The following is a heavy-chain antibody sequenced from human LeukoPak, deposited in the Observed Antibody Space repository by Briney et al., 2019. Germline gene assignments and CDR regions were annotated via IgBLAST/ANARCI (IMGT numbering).Heavy chain of an antibody. D-gene: IGHD3-3*01. Sequence: GGSLRLSCAASGFTFSNYAMRWVRQAPGKGLEWVSGISGSGDSTYYADSVKGRFTISRDNSQNTVSLQVNNLRTEDTALYYCARTSLSDASGHYYYMDVWGKGTTVTVSS. J-gene: IGHJ6*03. CDR1: GFTFSNYA. V-gene: IGHV3-23*01. CDR2: ISGSGDST. CDR3: ARTSLSDASGHYYYMDV.